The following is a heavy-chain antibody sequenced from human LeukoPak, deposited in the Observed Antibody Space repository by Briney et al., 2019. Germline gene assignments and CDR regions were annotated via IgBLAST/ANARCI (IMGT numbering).Heavy chain of an antibody. D-gene: IGHD2-8*01. J-gene: IGHJ3*02. CDR3: ASTDTNGGAFDM. CDR1: GGSISSGNYY. CDR2: IYSSGST. Sequence: SQTLSLTCSVSGGSISSGNYYWSWIRQPAGKGLEWIGRIYSSGSTNHNPSLKSRVTISADTSKNQFSLRLSSVTGADTAVYYCASTDTNGGAFDMWGQGTMVTVSS. V-gene: IGHV4-61*02.